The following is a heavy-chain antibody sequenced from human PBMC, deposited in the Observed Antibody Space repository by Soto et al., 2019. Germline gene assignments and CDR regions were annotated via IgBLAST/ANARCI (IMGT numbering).Heavy chain of an antibody. J-gene: IGHJ5*02. V-gene: IGHV1-69*13. CDR1: GGTFSSYA. CDR2: IIPIFGRA. D-gene: IGHD3-3*01. CDR3: ARGTPFGVVIIQYWFDP. Sequence: SVKVSCKASGGTFSSYAISWVRQAPGQGLEWMGGIIPIFGRANYAQKFQGRVTITADESTSTAYMELSSLRSEDTAVYYCARGTPFGVVIIQYWFDPWGQGTLVTVSS.